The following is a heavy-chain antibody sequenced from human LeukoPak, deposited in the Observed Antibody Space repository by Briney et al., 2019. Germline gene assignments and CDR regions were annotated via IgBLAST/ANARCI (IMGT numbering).Heavy chain of an antibody. D-gene: IGHD1-26*01. V-gene: IGHV3-21*01. Sequence: GGSLRLSCAASGFTFSFYSMNWVRQAPGKGLEWISSISSSSSNYIYYADSVKGRFTISRDNSKNTLYLQMNSLRAEDTAVYYCARDRVGATNNYFDYWGQGTLVTVSS. CDR2: ISSSSSNYI. J-gene: IGHJ4*02. CDR1: GFTFSFYS. CDR3: ARDRVGATNNYFDY.